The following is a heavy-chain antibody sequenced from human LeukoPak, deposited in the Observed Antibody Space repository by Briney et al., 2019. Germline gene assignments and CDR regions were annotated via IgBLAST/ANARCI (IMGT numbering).Heavy chain of an antibody. CDR1: GFTVSSYA. CDR2: ISGGGGST. D-gene: IGHD2-15*01. CDR3: AKDVFLLSGRGDDY. V-gene: IGHV3-23*01. Sequence: PGGSLRLSCAASGFTVSSYAMSWIRQAPGKGLEGVSGISGGGGSTYYADSVKGRFTISRDNSKNTLYLQMNSLRAEDTAIYYCAKDVFLLSGRGDDYWGQGTLVTVSS. J-gene: IGHJ4*02.